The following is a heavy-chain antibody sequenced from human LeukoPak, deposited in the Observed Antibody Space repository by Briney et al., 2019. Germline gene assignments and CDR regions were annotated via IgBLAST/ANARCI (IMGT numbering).Heavy chain of an antibody. V-gene: IGHV1-8*01. D-gene: IGHD3-9*01. Sequence: ASVKVSCKASGYTFTSYDINWVRQATGQGLEWMGWMNPNSGNTGYAQKFQDRVTMTRNTSISTAYMELSSLRSEDTAVYYCARTYRYFDWFGTYNWFDPWGQGTLVTVSS. J-gene: IGHJ5*02. CDR1: GYTFTSYD. CDR2: MNPNSGNT. CDR3: ARTYRYFDWFGTYNWFDP.